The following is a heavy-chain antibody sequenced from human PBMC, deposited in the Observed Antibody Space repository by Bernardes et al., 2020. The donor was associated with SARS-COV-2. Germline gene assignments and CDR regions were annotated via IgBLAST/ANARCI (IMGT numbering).Heavy chain of an antibody. D-gene: IGHD3-22*01. J-gene: IGHJ4*02. Sequence: SLRLSCAASGFTFSSYGMHWVRQAPGKGLEWVAVISYDGSNKYYADSVKGRFTISRDNSKNTLYLQMNSLRAEDTAVYYCAKVPYYYDSSGPYDYWGQGTLVTVSS. CDR3: AKVPYYYDSSGPYDY. V-gene: IGHV3-30*18. CDR2: ISYDGSNK. CDR1: GFTFSSYG.